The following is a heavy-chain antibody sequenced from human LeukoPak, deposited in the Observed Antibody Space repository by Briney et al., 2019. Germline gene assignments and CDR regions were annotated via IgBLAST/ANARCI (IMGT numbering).Heavy chain of an antibody. J-gene: IGHJ6*04. Sequence: GGSLRLSCTASGFTFTNYGIHWVRQAPGKGLEWVAFIQYDGGNKYYADSVKGRFTISRDNAKNSLYPQMNSLRAEDTAVYYCAELGITMIGGVWGKGTTVTISS. CDR2: IQYDGGNK. CDR1: GFTFTNYG. CDR3: AELGITMIGGV. V-gene: IGHV3-30*02. D-gene: IGHD3-10*02.